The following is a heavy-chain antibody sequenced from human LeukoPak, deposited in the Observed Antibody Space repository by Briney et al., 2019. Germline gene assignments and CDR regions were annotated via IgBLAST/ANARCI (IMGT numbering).Heavy chain of an antibody. CDR3: ASNYYDSSGYLY. CDR2: INHSGST. V-gene: IGHV4-34*01. J-gene: IGHJ4*02. Sequence: SETLSLTCAVYGGSFSGYYWSWIRQPPGKGLEWIGEINHSGSTNYNPSLKSRVTISVDTSKNQFSLKLSSVTAADTAVYYCASNYYDSSGYLYWGQGTLVTVSS. D-gene: IGHD3-22*01. CDR1: GGSFSGYY.